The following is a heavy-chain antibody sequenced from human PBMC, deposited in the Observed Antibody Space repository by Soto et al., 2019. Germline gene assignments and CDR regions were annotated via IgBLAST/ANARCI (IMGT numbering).Heavy chain of an antibody. J-gene: IGHJ4*02. D-gene: IGHD3-10*01. CDR2: IIPIFGTA. CDR1: GYTLSSYY. CDR3: ARGGYFDY. Sequence: SVRVSCKASGYTLSSYYMHWVRQAPGQGLEWMGGIIPIFGTANYAQKFQGRVTITADESTGTAYMELSSLRSEDTAVYYCARGGYFDYWGQGTLVTVSS. V-gene: IGHV1-69*13.